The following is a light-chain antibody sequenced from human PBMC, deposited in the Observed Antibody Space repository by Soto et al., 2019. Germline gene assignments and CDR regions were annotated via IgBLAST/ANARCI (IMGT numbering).Light chain of an antibody. J-gene: IGKJ4*01. CDR3: QKHNAAPLT. CDR2: TSS. Sequence: MTQSPATVSVSQGERATLSCRASQSVSSNLAWYQQKPGKVPKLLIYTSSTLQSGVPSRFGGSGSGTDFTLTISNLQPEDVATYYCQKHNAAPLTFGGRTKVDI. CDR1: QSVSSN. V-gene: IGKV1-27*01.